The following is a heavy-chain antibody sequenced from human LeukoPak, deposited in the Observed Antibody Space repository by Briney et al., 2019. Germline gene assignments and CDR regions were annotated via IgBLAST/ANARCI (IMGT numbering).Heavy chain of an antibody. D-gene: IGHD6-13*01. J-gene: IGHJ4*02. CDR1: GYTFTGYY. V-gene: IGHV1-2*02. CDR3: AKDGSPYVSRYFDY. Sequence: ASVKVSCKASGYTFTGYYMHWVRQAPGQGLEWMGWINPNSGGTNYAQKFQGRVTMTRDTSTSTVYMELSSLRSEDTAVYYCAKDGSPYVSRYFDYWGQGTLVTVSS. CDR2: INPNSGGT.